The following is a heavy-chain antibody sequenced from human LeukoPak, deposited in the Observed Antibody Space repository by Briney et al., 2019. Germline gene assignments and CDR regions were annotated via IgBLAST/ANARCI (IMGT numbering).Heavy chain of an antibody. Sequence: GGSLRLSCAASGFTFVSYWMHWVRQAPGKGLVWVSRINGYGSSTDFADSVKGRFTISRDNAKSTLYLQMNSLRAEDTAVYYCARDAPGNTALDYWGQGTLVTVSS. J-gene: IGHJ4*02. CDR3: ARDAPGNTALDY. D-gene: IGHD5-18*01. CDR2: INGYGSST. CDR1: GFTFVSYW. V-gene: IGHV3-74*01.